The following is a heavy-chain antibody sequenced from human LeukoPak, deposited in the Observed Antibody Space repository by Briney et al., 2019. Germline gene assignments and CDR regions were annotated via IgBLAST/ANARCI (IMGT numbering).Heavy chain of an antibody. CDR1: GFTFSNYG. CDR3: AKDSVGRGYSGYFPLRYFDY. V-gene: IGHV3-23*01. D-gene: IGHD5-12*01. CDR2: ISGNGGST. Sequence: GGSLRLSCAASGFTFSNYGMSWVRQAPGKGLEWVSAISGNGGSTYYADSVKGRFTISRDNSKNTLYLQMNSLRAEDTAVYYCAKDSVGRGYSGYFPLRYFDYWGQGTLVTVSS. J-gene: IGHJ4*02.